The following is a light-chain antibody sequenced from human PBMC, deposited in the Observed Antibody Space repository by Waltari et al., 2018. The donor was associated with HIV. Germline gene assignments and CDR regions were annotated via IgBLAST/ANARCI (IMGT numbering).Light chain of an antibody. CDR3: TSYTSSGTLYV. J-gene: IGLJ1*01. V-gene: IGLV2-14*01. CDR1: SSDVGGYNY. Sequence: QSALTQPASASGSPGQSITISCTGTSSDVGGYNYVSWYQQHPGKAPKLMIYEGSNRPSGISNLFSGSKSGNTASLTISGLQAEDEADYYCTSYTSSGTLYVFGTGTKVTVL. CDR2: EGS.